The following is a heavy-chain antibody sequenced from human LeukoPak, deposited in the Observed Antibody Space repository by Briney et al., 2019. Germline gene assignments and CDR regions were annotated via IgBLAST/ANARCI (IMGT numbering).Heavy chain of an antibody. V-gene: IGHV3-21*01. J-gene: IGHJ4*02. D-gene: IGHD6-19*01. CDR1: GFTFSNYS. CDR2: ISDSSSYI. Sequence: GGSLRLSCAASGFTFSNYSMNWVRQAPGKGLEWASSISDSSSYIYYAASVRGRFTISRDNAKNSLYLQMNSLRAEDTAVYYCARDKAAVDFDYWGQGTLVTVSS. CDR3: ARDKAAVDFDY.